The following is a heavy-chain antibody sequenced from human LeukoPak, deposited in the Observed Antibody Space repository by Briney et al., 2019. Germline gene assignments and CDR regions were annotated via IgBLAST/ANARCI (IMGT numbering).Heavy chain of an antibody. CDR3: ARWEMATIRMGAFDI. D-gene: IGHD5-12*01. J-gene: IGHJ3*02. Sequence: ASVKVSCKASGYTFTSYYTHWVRQAPGQGLEWMGIINPSGGSTSYAQKFQGRVTMTRDTSTSTVYMELSSLRSEDTAVYYCARWEMATIRMGAFDIWGQGTMVTVSS. V-gene: IGHV1-46*01. CDR1: GYTFTSYY. CDR2: INPSGGST.